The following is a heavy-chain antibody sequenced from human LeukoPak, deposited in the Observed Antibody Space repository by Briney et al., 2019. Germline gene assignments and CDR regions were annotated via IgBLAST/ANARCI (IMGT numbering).Heavy chain of an antibody. Sequence: SETLSLTCTVSGGSISSYYWSWIRQPPGKGLEWIGYIYYSGSINYNPSLKSRVTMTVDTSKNQFSLKLSSVTAADTAVYYCARDPGLGFEYWGQGTLVTVSS. CDR1: GGSISSYY. CDR3: ARDPGLGFEY. J-gene: IGHJ4*02. CDR2: IYYSGSI. V-gene: IGHV4-59*12. D-gene: IGHD1-14*01.